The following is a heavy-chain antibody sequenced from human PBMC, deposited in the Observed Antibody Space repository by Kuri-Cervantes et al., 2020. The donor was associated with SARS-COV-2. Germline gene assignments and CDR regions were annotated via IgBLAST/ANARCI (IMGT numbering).Heavy chain of an antibody. D-gene: IGHD3-22*01. CDR2: INHSGST. Sequence: GSLRLSCAVYGGSFSGYYWSWIRQPPGKGLEWIGEINHSGSTNYNPSLESRVTISVDTSKNQFSLKLSSVTAADTAVYYCAGSDSSGYYYVVGGSVDYWGQGTLVTVSS. CDR3: AGSDSSGYYYVVGGSVDY. V-gene: IGHV4-34*01. J-gene: IGHJ4*02. CDR1: GGSFSGYY.